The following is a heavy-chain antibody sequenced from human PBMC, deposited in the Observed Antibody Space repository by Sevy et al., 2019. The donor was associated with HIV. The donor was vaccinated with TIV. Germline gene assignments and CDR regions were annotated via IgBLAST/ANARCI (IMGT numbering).Heavy chain of an antibody. V-gene: IGHV1-2*02. CDR3: ARELDDFWCGYKY. CDR2: INPNSGDT. Sequence: ASVKVSCKASGYTFTGYYMHWVRQAPGQGLEWMGWINPNSGDTIYAQKFQGRVTLTRDTSISTAYMELSSLTSDDSAVYYCARELDDFWCGYKYWGRGTLVTVSS. D-gene: IGHD3-3*01. CDR1: GYTFTGYY. J-gene: IGHJ4*01.